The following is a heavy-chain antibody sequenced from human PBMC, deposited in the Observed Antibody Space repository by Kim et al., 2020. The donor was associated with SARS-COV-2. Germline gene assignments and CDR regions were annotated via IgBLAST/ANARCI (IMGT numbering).Heavy chain of an antibody. V-gene: IGHV4-34*01. J-gene: IGHJ6*02. D-gene: IGHD5-12*01. Sequence: SETLSLTCAVYGGSFSGYYWSWIRQPPGKGLEWIGEINHSGSTNYNPSLKSRVTISVDTSKNQFSLKLSSVTAADTAVYYCARGPSVPWLRHYGMDVWGQGTTVTVSS. CDR2: INHSGST. CDR3: ARGPSVPWLRHYGMDV. CDR1: GGSFSGYY.